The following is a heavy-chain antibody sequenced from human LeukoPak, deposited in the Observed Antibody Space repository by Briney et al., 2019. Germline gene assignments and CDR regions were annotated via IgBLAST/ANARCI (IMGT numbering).Heavy chain of an antibody. CDR1: GFTFSTYG. D-gene: IGHD3-10*01. Sequence: GGSLRLSCATSGFTFSTYGMHWVRQAPGKGLEWVSYITGSSNARYYANSMKGRFTISRDNAKNSLYLQMNSLRAEDTAVYYCARIRGIDYWGQGTLVTVSS. CDR2: ITGSSNAR. J-gene: IGHJ4*02. V-gene: IGHV3-48*04. CDR3: ARIRGIDY.